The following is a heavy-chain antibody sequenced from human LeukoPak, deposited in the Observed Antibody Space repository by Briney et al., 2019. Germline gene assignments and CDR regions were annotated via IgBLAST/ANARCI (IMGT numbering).Heavy chain of an antibody. V-gene: IGHV3-43*02. CDR3: AKDTTDTAMVQGVNWFDP. Sequence: GGSLRLSCAASGFTLDDYAMHWVRQAPGKGLEWVSLISGDGGSTYYADSVKGRFTISRDNSKNSLYLQMNSLRTEDTALYYCAKDTTDTAMVQGVNWFDPWGQGTLVTVSS. CDR1: GFTLDDYA. CDR2: ISGDGGST. D-gene: IGHD5-18*01. J-gene: IGHJ5*02.